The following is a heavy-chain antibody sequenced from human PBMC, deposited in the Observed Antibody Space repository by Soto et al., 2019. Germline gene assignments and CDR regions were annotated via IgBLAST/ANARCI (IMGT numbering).Heavy chain of an antibody. J-gene: IGHJ4*02. V-gene: IGHV1-2*02. CDR1: GYTFTGYY. D-gene: IGHD6-19*01. Sequence: ASVKVSCKASGYTFTGYYMHWVRQAPGQGLEWMGWINPNSGGTNYAQKFQGRVTMTRDTSISTAYMELSRLRSDDTAVYYCASSPQSSGWSRFDYWGQGTLVTVSS. CDR3: ASSPQSSGWSRFDY. CDR2: INPNSGGT.